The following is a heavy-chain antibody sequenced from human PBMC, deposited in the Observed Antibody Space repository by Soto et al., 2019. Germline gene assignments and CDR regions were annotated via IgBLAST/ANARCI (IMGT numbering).Heavy chain of an antibody. CDR2: IYYTGST. V-gene: IGHV4-61*01. J-gene: IGHJ4*02. Sequence: QVQLQESGPGQVKPSETLSLICTVSGGSVNSDNFYWSWIRQPPGRGLEWIGYIYYTGSTNYNPSLKSRVTISIDTSRNQFSLKLSSVTAADTAVYYCAREFSNSPEAFDSWGQGSLVTVSS. CDR1: GGSVNSDNFY. D-gene: IGHD6-6*01. CDR3: AREFSNSPEAFDS.